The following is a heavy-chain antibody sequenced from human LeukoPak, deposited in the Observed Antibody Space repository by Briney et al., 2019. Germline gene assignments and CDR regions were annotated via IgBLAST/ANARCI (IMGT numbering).Heavy chain of an antibody. CDR3: ARDMDGSGWNYYYGMDV. CDR2: INSDGSST. D-gene: IGHD6-19*01. V-gene: IGHV3-74*01. CDR1: GFTFSSYW. Sequence: GGSLRLSCAASGFTFSSYWMHWVRQAPGKGLVWVSRINSDGSSTSYADSVKGRFTISRDNAKNTLYLQMNSLRAEDTAVYYCARDMDGSGWNYYYGMDVWGQGTTVTVSS. J-gene: IGHJ6*02.